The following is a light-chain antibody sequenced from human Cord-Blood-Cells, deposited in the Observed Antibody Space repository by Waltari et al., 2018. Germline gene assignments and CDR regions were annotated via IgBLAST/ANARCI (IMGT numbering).Light chain of an antibody. V-gene: IGKV3-20*01. CDR2: GAS. CDR1: QSVSSSY. Sequence: IVLPQSTGTPSLRPGERATLSCRASQSVSSSYLAWYQQKPGQAPRLLIYGASSRATGIPDRVSGSGSGTDFTLTISRLEPEDFALYYCQQYGRTFGQGTKVEIK. J-gene: IGKJ1*01. CDR3: QQYGRT.